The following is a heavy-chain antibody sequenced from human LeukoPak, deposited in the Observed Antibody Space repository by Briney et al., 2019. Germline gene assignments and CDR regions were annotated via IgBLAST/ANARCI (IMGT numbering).Heavy chain of an antibody. CDR3: ASMVPGVIDY. D-gene: IGHD3-10*01. Sequence: GGSLRLSCAASGFTVSSNYMSWVRQAPGKGLEWVSVIYSGSSTYYADSVKGRFTISRDNSKNTLYLQMNSLRAEDTAVYYCASMVPGVIDYWGQGTLVTVSS. J-gene: IGHJ4*02. CDR1: GFTVSSNY. V-gene: IGHV3-53*01. CDR2: IYSGSST.